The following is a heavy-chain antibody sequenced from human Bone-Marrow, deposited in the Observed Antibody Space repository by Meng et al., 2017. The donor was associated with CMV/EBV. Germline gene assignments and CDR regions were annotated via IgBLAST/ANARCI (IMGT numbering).Heavy chain of an antibody. CDR1: GDSVSANSAV. D-gene: IGHD7-27*01. V-gene: IGHV6-1*01. J-gene: IGHJ4*02. Sequence: SETLSLTCVISGDSVSANSAVWNWIRQSPSRGLEWLGRTYFRSKWYDYYAVSVKSRIPLNPDTSKNQFSLQLTSVTPEDTAVYYCANTGVFAGFDYWGQRTLVTVSS. CDR3: ANTGVFAGFDY. CDR2: TYFRSKWYD.